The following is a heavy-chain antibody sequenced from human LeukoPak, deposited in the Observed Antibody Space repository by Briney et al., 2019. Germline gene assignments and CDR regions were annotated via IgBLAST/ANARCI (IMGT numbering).Heavy chain of an antibody. CDR3: ARVASSGWSGNDY. Sequence: GRSLRLSCAASGFTFSSYGMHWVRQAPGKGLEWVAVIWYDGSNKYYADSVKGRFTISRDNSKNTLYLQMNSLRAEDTAVYYCARVASSGWSGNDYWGQGTLVTVSS. V-gene: IGHV3-30*19. CDR1: GFTFSSYG. J-gene: IGHJ4*02. CDR2: IWYDGSNK. D-gene: IGHD6-19*01.